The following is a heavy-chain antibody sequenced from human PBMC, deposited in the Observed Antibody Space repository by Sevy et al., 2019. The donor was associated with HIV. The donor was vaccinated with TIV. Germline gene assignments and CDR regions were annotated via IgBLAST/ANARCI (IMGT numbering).Heavy chain of an antibody. J-gene: IGHJ4*02. D-gene: IGHD3-3*01. CDR2: NKSKSDGGTT. CDR3: ATKGDFWSGYQYFAY. CDR1: GFTFNKAW. V-gene: IGHV3-15*01. Sequence: GGSLRLSCGASGFTFNKAWITWVRQAPGKGLEWVGRNKSKSDGGTTDYAAPVKGRFTIFREDSKNTLYLQMNSLKTEDTAVYYCATKGDFWSGYQYFAYWGQGTLVTVSS.